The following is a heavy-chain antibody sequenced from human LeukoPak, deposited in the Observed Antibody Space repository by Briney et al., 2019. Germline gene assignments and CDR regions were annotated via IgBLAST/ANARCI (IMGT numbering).Heavy chain of an antibody. J-gene: IGHJ4*02. CDR2: ISAYNGNT. D-gene: IGHD1-26*01. Sequence: ASVKLSCKASGYTFTSYGISWVRQGPGPGLERMGWISAYNGNTNYAQKPQGRVTMTTDTSTSTAYMELRSLRSDDTAVYYCARGFRGSYGTDYWGQGTLVTVSS. V-gene: IGHV1-18*01. CDR3: ARGFRGSYGTDY. CDR1: GYTFTSYG.